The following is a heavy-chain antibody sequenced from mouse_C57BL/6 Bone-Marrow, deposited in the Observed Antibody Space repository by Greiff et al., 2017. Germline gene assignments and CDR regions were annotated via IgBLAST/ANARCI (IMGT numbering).Heavy chain of an antibody. CDR3: TTWGNTVVYFDY. J-gene: IGHJ2*01. CDR1: GFNITDDY. CDR2: IDPENGDT. V-gene: IGHV14-4*01. Sequence: VQLQQSGAELVRPGASVKLSCTASGFNITDDYMHWVKQRPEQGLEWIGWIDPENGDTEYASKFQGKATITADTSSNTAYLQLSSLTSEDTAVYYCTTWGNTVVYFDYWGQGTTLTVSS. D-gene: IGHD1-1*01.